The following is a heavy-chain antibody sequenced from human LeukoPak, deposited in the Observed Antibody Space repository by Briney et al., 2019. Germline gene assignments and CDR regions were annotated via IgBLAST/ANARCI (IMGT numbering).Heavy chain of an antibody. Sequence: SETLSLTCTVSGGSISTYYWNWIRQPPGRGLEWLGYIEYSGSTNYNPSLKSRLTMSVDSSKNHFSLRLRSVTAADTAVYYCATNSGWRFDYWGQGTLVTVSS. CDR2: IEYSGST. D-gene: IGHD6-19*01. V-gene: IGHV4-59*01. CDR3: ATNSGWRFDY. J-gene: IGHJ4*02. CDR1: GGSISTYY.